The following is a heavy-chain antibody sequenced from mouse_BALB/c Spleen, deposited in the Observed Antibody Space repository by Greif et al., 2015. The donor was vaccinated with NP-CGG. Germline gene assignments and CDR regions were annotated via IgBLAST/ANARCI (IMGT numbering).Heavy chain of an antibody. V-gene: IGHV14-3*02. CDR1: GFNIKDTY. Sequence: VQLQQSGAELVKPGASVKLSCTASGFNIKDTYMHWVKQRPEQGLEWIGRIDPANGNTKYDPKFQGKATITADTSSNTAYLQLSSLTSEDTAVYYCARSRYDEKGVVDYWGQGTSVTVSS. CDR2: IDPANGNT. D-gene: IGHD2-14*01. CDR3: ARSRYDEKGVVDY. J-gene: IGHJ4*01.